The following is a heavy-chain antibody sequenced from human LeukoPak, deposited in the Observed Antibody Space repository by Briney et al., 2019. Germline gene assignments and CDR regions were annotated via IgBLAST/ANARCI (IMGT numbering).Heavy chain of an antibody. CDR2: INHSGST. CDR1: GGSFSCYY. D-gene: IGHD1-26*01. Sequence: PSETLSLTCAVYGGSFSCYYWSWIRQPPGKGLEWIGEINHSGSTNYNPSLKSRVTISVDTSKNQFSLKLSSVTAADTAVYYCARGTSGSDGNWFDPWGQGTLVTVSS. V-gene: IGHV4-34*01. J-gene: IGHJ5*02. CDR3: ARGTSGSDGNWFDP.